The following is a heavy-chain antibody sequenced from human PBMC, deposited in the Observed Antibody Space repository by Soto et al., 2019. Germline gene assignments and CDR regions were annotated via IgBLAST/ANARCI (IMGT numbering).Heavy chain of an antibody. Sequence: QVQLVQSGAEVKKPGASVKVSCKASGYTFTGYFMHWVRQAPGQGLEWMGWINSNSGATKYAQKFQGRVTLSRDTSISTAYMELSGLRSDDTGVYYCARGGGTILAPLPWGQGTLVTVSS. V-gene: IGHV1-2*02. CDR2: INSNSGAT. CDR1: GYTFTGYF. CDR3: ARGGGTILAPLP. J-gene: IGHJ5*02. D-gene: IGHD3-3*01.